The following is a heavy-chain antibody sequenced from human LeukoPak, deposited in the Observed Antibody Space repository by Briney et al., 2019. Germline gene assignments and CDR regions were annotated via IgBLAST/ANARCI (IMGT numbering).Heavy chain of an antibody. Sequence: GGSLRLSCEVSGFTFTDYWMNWVRQAPGKGREWVASIRQDGSEKTYVDSVKGRFTISRDNTKNSLSLQLNGLRAEDTAVYYCARDGTAAGLYFDLWGQGTLVTVSS. V-gene: IGHV3-7*01. D-gene: IGHD6-13*01. CDR2: IRQDGSEK. J-gene: IGHJ4*01. CDR3: ARDGTAAGLYFDL. CDR1: GFTFTDYW.